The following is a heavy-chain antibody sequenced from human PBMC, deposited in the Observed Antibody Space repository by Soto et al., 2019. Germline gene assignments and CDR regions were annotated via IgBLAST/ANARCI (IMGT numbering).Heavy chain of an antibody. V-gene: IGHV4-39*01. CDR1: GGSISTSSYY. J-gene: IGHJ4*02. CDR3: APLSRDGYIHFDN. D-gene: IGHD5-12*01. CDR2: IYYSGST. Sequence: SETLSLTCNVSGGSISTSSYYWGWIRQPPGKGLEWIGSIYYSGSTSYNPSLKSRVTISVDTSKNRFSLNLISVTAADTAVHYCAPLSRDGYIHFDNWGQGTLVTVSS.